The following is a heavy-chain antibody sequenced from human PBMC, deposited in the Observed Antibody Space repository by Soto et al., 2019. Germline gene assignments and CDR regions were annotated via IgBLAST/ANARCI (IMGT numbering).Heavy chain of an antibody. J-gene: IGHJ6*02. Sequence: SETLSLTCNVSGESITSGAFYWSWIRQHPGKGLEWIGYTSNSGNAYYNPSLKSRITMSIEASKNQLSLRLRSVTAVDAAVYYRARALGGISSSRMQVWGQGTTVTVSS. CDR1: GESITSGAFY. V-gene: IGHV4-31*03. D-gene: IGHD2-21*01. CDR3: ARALGGISSSRMQV. CDR2: TSNSGNA.